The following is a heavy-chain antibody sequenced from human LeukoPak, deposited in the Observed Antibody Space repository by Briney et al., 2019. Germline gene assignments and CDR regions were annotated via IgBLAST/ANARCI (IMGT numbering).Heavy chain of an antibody. Sequence: PSETLSLTCTVSGGSISSSSYYWGWIRQPPGKGLEWIGSIYYSGSTYYDPSLKSRVTISVDTSKNQFSLKLSSVTAADTAVYYCARLGYYDILTGYYAFDIWGQGTMVTVSS. CDR2: IYYSGST. D-gene: IGHD3-9*01. CDR1: GGSISSSSYY. V-gene: IGHV4-39*01. J-gene: IGHJ3*02. CDR3: ARLGYYDILTGYYAFDI.